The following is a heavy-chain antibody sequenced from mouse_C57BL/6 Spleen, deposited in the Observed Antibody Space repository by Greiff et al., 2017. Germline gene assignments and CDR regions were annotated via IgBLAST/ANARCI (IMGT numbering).Heavy chain of an antibody. CDR1: GYTFTDYY. CDR2: INPNNGGT. J-gene: IGHJ2*01. CDR3: ARWVSP. V-gene: IGHV1-26*01. Sequence: EVQLQQSGPELVKPGASVKISCKASGYTFTDYYMNWVKQSHGKSLEWIGDINPNNGGTSYNQKFKGKATLTVDKSSSTAYMELRSLTSEDSAVYYCARWVSPWGQGTTLTVSS.